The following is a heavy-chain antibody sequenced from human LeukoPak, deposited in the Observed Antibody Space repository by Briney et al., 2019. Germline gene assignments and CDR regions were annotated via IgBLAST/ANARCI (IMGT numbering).Heavy chain of an antibody. Sequence: ASVKVSCKASGYTFTSYGISWVRQAPGQGLEWMGWISAYNGNTNYAQKLQGRVTMTTDTSTSTAYMELRSLRSDDTAVYYCARGPQYCSGGSSQCGNSVIQHWFDPWGQGTLVTVSS. J-gene: IGHJ5*02. CDR3: ARGPQYCSGGSSQCGNSVIQHWFDP. D-gene: IGHD2-15*01. CDR1: GYTFTSYG. V-gene: IGHV1-18*01. CDR2: ISAYNGNT.